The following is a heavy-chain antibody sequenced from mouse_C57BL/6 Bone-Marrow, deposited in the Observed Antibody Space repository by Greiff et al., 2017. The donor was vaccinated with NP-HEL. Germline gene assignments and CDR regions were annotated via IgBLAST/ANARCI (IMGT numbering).Heavy chain of an antibody. Sequence: EVMLVESGGGLVQPGGSMKLSCVASGFTFSNYWMNWVRQSPEKGLEWVAQIRLKSDNYATHYAESVKGRFTISRDDSKSSVYLKMNNVRADDTGIYYCTGQTYDYDPRGYAMDYWGQGTSVTVSS. V-gene: IGHV6-3*01. CDR3: TGQTYDYDPRGYAMDY. D-gene: IGHD2-4*01. J-gene: IGHJ4*01. CDR1: GFTFSNYW. CDR2: IRLKSDNYAT.